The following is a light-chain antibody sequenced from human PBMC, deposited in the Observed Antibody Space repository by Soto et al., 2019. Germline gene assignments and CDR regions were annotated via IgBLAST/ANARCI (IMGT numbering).Light chain of an antibody. Sequence: EIVLTQSPGTLSLSPGERATLSCRASQSVSSSYLAWYQQKPGQAPRLLIYGASSRATGIPDRFSGSGSGTHVRKDSRRSVPAYFILYSCQRLTAWMVTFRGGTKVDIK. V-gene: IGKV3-20*01. J-gene: IGKJ4*01. CDR3: QRLTAWMVT. CDR2: GAS. CDR1: QSVSSSY.